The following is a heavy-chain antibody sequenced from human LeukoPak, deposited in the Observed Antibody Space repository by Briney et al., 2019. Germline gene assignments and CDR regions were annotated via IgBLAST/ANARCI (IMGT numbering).Heavy chain of an antibody. J-gene: IGHJ4*02. V-gene: IGHV3-33*08. CDR1: GFTFSNYD. CDR2: IWNDGSNK. D-gene: IGHD3-10*01. Sequence: GGSLRLSCAASGFTFSNYDMHWVRQAPGKGLEWVAVIWNDGSNKYYADSVKGRFTISRDNSKNTLYLQMNSLRAEDTAVYSCARASGPFDYWGQGTLVTVSS. CDR3: ARASGPFDY.